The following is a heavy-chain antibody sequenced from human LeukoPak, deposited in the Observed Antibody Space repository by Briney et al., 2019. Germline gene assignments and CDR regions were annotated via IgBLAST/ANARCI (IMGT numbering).Heavy chain of an antibody. CDR2: ISSSGTTI. V-gene: IGHV3-11*04. Sequence: GGSLRLSCAASGFTFSDYYMSWIRQAPGKGLEWVSYISSSGTTIDYADSVKGRFTTSRDNAKNSLYLQMNSLRAEDTAVYYCARSPRGYSFYFDYWGQGTLVTVSS. CDR1: GFTFSDYY. CDR3: ARSPRGYSFYFDY. D-gene: IGHD3-22*01. J-gene: IGHJ4*02.